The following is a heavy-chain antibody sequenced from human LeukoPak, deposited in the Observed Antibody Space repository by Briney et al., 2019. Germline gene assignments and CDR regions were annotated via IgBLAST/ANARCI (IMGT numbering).Heavy chain of an antibody. CDR2: IRGKPYGGTT. V-gene: IGHV3-49*04. J-gene: IGHJ4*02. Sequence: HPGGSLRLSCTASGFTFGDNNLNWVRQAPGKGLEWVGFIRGKPYGGTTEYAASVKGRFTISRDDSKSIAYLQMNSLKTEDTAVYYCARGGFGYWGQGTLVTVSS. CDR3: ARGGFGY. D-gene: IGHD2-15*01. CDR1: GFTFGDNN.